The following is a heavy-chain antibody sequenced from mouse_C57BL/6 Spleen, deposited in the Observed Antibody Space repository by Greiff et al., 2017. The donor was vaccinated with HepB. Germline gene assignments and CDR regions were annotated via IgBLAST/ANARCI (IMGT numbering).Heavy chain of an antibody. V-gene: IGHV1-82*01. CDR2: IYPGDGDT. Sequence: VQRVESGPELVKPGASVKISCKASGYAFSSSWMNWVKQRPGKGLEWIGRIYPGDGDTNYNGKFKGKATLTADKSSSTAYMQLSSLTSEDSAVYFCARDFDVWGTGTTVTVSS. CDR1: GYAFSSSW. CDR3: ARDFDV. J-gene: IGHJ1*03.